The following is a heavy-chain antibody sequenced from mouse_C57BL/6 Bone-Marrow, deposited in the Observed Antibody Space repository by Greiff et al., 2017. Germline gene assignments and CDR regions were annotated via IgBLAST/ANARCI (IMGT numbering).Heavy chain of an antibody. Sequence: EVKLEESGPGLAKPSQTLSLTCSVTGYSITSDYWNWIRKFPGNKLEYMGYISYSGSTYYNPSPKRRISLTRDTSKNQYYLQLNSVTTEDTATYYCARTRVLIYDGYPYFDYWGQGTTLTVSS. CDR2: ISYSGST. CDR1: GYSITSDY. V-gene: IGHV3-8*01. D-gene: IGHD2-3*01. CDR3: ARTRVLIYDGYPYFDY. J-gene: IGHJ2*01.